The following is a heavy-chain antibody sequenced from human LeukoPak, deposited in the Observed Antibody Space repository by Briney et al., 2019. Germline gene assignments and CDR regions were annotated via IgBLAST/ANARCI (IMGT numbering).Heavy chain of an antibody. CDR2: ISSDSRAK. V-gene: IGHV3-48*01. Sequence: GGSLRLSCAASGFIFSTYSMNWVRQAPGKGLEWVSYISSDSRAKYYAGSVKGRFTISRDNAKNSLYLQMNSLRTADTAVYYCAIYGGDGYPGPYDYWGQGTLVTVSS. D-gene: IGHD5-24*01. J-gene: IGHJ4*02. CDR1: GFIFSTYS. CDR3: AIYGGDGYPGPYDY.